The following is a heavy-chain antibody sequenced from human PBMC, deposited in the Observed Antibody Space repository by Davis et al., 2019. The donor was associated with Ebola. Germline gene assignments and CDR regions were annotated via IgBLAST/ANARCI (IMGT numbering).Heavy chain of an antibody. CDR1: GYTFTSYY. Sequence: ASVKVSCKASGYTFTSYYMHWVRQAPGQGLEWMGIINPSGGSTSYAQKFQGRVTMTRDTSTSTVYMELSSLRSEDTAVYYCARERIVVVVTAIGGYYYNGMDVWGQGTTVTVSS. CDR2: INPSGGST. V-gene: IGHV1-46*01. CDR3: ARERIVVVVTAIGGYYYNGMDV. D-gene: IGHD2-15*01. J-gene: IGHJ6*02.